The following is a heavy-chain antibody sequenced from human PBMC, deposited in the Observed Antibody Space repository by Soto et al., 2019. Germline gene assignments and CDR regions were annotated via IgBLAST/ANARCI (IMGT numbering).Heavy chain of an antibody. CDR3: ARDEVEEVFGAYGMDV. CDR2: IGTRDDI. J-gene: IGHJ6*02. V-gene: IGHV3-23*01. D-gene: IGHD3-3*01. CDR1: GFTFSDYA. Sequence: PGGSLRLSCAASGFTFSDYAMSWVRQAPGKGLEWVSAIGTRDDIFYADSVKGRFTISRDNSKNTLYLQMNSLRAEDTAVYYCARDEVEEVFGAYGMDVWGQGTTVTVSS.